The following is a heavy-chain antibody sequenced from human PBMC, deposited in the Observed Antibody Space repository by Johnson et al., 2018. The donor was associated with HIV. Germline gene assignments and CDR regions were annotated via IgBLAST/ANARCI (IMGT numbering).Heavy chain of an antibody. CDR3: AKDLWGGSYLDVFDI. CDR1: GFTLSSYG. Sequence: QVQLVESGGGVVQPGRSLRLSCAASGFTLSSYGMHWVRQTPGKGLEWVAVISYDGSNKYNADSVRGRFTISRDTSKNTLYLQMNSLIAEDTAVYRCAKDLWGGSYLDVFDIWGPGTMVTVSS. V-gene: IGHV3-30*18. D-gene: IGHD1-26*01. CDR2: ISYDGSNK. J-gene: IGHJ3*02.